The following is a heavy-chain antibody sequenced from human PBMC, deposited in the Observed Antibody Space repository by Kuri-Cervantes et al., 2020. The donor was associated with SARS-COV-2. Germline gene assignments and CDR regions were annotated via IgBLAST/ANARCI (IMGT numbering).Heavy chain of an antibody. J-gene: IGHJ4*02. CDR1: GFTFSCYW. D-gene: IGHD6-6*01. CDR3: ANLPASSTIIDY. CDR2: IKQDGSEK. V-gene: IGHV3-7*01. Sequence: GGSLRLSCAASGFTFSCYWMSWVRQAPGKGLEWVANIKQDGSEKYYVDSVKGRFTISRDNSKNTLYLQMDSLRAEDTAVYYCANLPASSTIIDYWGQGTLVTVSS.